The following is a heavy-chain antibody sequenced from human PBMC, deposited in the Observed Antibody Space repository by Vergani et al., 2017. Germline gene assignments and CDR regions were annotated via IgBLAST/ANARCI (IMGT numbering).Heavy chain of an antibody. J-gene: IGHJ6*03. D-gene: IGHD2-21*01. CDR2: IYYDGSKK. Sequence: QVQLVESGGGVVQPGRSLRLSCTSSGFTFSTYAMHWVRQAPGKGLEWVAIIYYDGSKKYYADSVKGRFTISRDNSRNTLDLLMSSLRAEDTAIYYCVREGSYCGSTTCRNPSYVYYYHMDVQGEGTTVHV. CDR1: GFTFSTYA. CDR3: VREGSYCGSTTCRNPSYVYYYHMDV. V-gene: IGHV3-33*01.